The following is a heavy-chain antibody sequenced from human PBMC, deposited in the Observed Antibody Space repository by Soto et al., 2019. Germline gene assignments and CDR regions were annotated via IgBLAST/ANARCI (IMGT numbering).Heavy chain of an antibody. CDR1: GGSFSGYY. CDR3: ARQSGYYNYYYYMDV. V-gene: IGHV4-34*01. Sequence: SETLSLTCAVYGGSFSGYYWSWIRQPPGKGLEWIGEINHSGSTNYNPSLKSRVTISVDTSKNQFSLKLSSVTAADTAVYYCARQSGYYNYYYYMDVWGKGTTVTVSS. D-gene: IGHD3-3*01. J-gene: IGHJ6*03. CDR2: INHSGST.